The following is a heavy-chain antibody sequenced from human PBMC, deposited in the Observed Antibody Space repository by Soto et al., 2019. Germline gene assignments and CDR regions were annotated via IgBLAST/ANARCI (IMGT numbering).Heavy chain of an antibody. CDR2: ISYDGNNK. J-gene: IGHJ4*02. V-gene: IGHV3-30-3*01. D-gene: IGHD2-2*02. CDR1: GFTFSSYA. Sequence: QVQLVESGGGVVQPGRSLRLSCAASGFTFSSYAMHWVRQAPGKGLEWVTVISYDGNNKYYADSVEGRFTISRDNSKNTLYLQMNSLRAEDTAVYYCARDYTGEVLGALKVSTLDYWGQGTLVTVSS. CDR3: ARDYTGEVLGALKVSTLDY.